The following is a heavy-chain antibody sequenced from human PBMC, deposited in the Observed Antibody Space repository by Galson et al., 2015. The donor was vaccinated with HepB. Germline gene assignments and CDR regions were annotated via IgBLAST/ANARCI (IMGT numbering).Heavy chain of an antibody. CDR1: GYIFKNYS. V-gene: IGHV1-18*04. D-gene: IGHD6-19*01. J-gene: IGHJ3*02. CDR2: ISDNHGST. CDR3: ARDQGLSSSGGDGFDI. Sequence: SVKVSCKAFGYIFKNYSISWVRQAPGQGLEWLAWISDNHGSTNSAQKLRGRVTVTTDSSTNSASMELRNLTSEDTAVYYCARDQGLSSSGGDGFDIWGPGTVVTVST.